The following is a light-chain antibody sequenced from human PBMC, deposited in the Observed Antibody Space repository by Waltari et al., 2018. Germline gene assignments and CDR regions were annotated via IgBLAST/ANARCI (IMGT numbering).Light chain of an antibody. Sequence: SCRASQFVSSYLAWDQQKSGQAPRLPIYDASNRATGIPARFSGGGSGTDFTLTISSLEPEDFAVYYCQQRSDWLLTFGGGTKVEIK. V-gene: IGKV3-11*01. J-gene: IGKJ4*01. CDR2: DAS. CDR3: QQRSDWLLT. CDR1: QFVSSY.